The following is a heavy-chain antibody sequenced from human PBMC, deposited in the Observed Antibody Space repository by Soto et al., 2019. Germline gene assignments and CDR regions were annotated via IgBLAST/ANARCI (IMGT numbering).Heavy chain of an antibody. D-gene: IGHD6-19*01. CDR1: GFTFSSYA. V-gene: IGHV3-23*01. J-gene: IGHJ4*02. CDR3: AKDLIYGYNSGRPFDY. Sequence: HPGGSLRLSCAASGFTFSSYAMSWVRQAPGKGLEWVSAIGGRGDSTYYADSVKGRFTISRDNSRDTLYLQMNSLRAEDTAVYYCAKDLIYGYNSGRPFDYWGQGTLVTVSS. CDR2: IGGRGDST.